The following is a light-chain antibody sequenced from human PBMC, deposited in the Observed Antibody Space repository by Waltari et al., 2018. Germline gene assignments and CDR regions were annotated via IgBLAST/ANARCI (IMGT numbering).Light chain of an antibody. V-gene: IGLV1-40*01. CDR2: GNN. CDR3: QSYDTNLSAWV. Sequence: QSILTQPPSVSGAPGQRVTISCTGSSSNIGAGYDVHWYQQLPGTAPKLLIFGNNNWPSGVPALFSGAKSDTSASLSITGLQPEDEADYYCQSYDTNLSAWVFGGGTKLTVL. CDR1: SSNIGAGYD. J-gene: IGLJ3*02.